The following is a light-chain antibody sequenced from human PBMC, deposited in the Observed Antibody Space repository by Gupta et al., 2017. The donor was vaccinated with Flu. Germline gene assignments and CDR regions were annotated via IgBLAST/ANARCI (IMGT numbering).Light chain of an antibody. CDR2: KDT. J-gene: IGLJ1*01. V-gene: IGLV3-25*02. CDR3: QSTDTSGTYL. CDR1: ALTMYF. Sequence: SYELPQPPSVSVSPGQTARITCSGGALTMYFAYWYQQKPGQAPVVVIYKDTERPAGIPERFSGSSSGTTVTVTISGGQAEEEADYYCQSTDTSGTYLFGTGTKVTVL.